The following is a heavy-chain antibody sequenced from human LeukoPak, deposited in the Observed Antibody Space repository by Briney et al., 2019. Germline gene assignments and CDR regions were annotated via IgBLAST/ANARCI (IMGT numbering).Heavy chain of an antibody. CDR1: GFTFSSYW. V-gene: IGHV3-7*03. CDR3: ARSPTSKGLDY. CDR2: IKQDGSEK. Sequence: PGGSLRLSCAASGFTFSSYWMSWVRQAPGKGLEWVANIKQDGSEKYYVDSVKGRFPISRDNAKNSLYLQMNSLRAEDTAVYYWARSPTSKGLDYWGQGTLVTVSS. J-gene: IGHJ4*02.